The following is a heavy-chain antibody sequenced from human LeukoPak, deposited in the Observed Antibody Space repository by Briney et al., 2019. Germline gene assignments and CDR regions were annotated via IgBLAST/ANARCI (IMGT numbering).Heavy chain of an antibody. CDR3: AKRTGAWGAFDI. V-gene: IGHV3-30*02. CDR2: IRYDGSNT. D-gene: IGHD3-16*01. Sequence: GGSLRLSCAASGFIFSSYGMHWVRQAPGKGLEWVAFIRYDGSNTYYADSVKGRFTISRDNSKNTLYLQMNSLRAEDTAVYYCAKRTGAWGAFDIWGQGTMVTVSS. J-gene: IGHJ3*02. CDR1: GFIFSSYG.